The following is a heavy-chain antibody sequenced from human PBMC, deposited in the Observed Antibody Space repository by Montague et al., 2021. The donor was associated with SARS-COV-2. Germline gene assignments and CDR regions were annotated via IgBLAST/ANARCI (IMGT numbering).Heavy chain of an antibody. V-gene: IGHV4-59*01. CDR2: IFYNGST. D-gene: IGHD2-21*01. CDR3: ARQDAWAYCGDECYRGWFDS. CDR1: FGSISTYY. J-gene: IGHJ5*01. Sequence: SETLSLTCTVSFGSISTYYWSWIRQPPGEGLEWIGFIFYNGSTKYNPSLKRRVSISLDTSKNQFSLKLSSVTAADTAVYYCARQDAWAYCGDECYRGWFDSWGQGTLVTVSS.